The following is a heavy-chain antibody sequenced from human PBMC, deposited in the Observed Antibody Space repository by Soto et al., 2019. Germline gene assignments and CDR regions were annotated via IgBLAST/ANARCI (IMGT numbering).Heavy chain of an antibody. D-gene: IGHD2-21*01. CDR2: VSPGDSDT. V-gene: IGHV5-51*01. Sequence: PGESLKISCQASAYTFSKYWIAWVRQMPGKGLEYVGIVSPGDSDTRYSPSFQGQVIISVDTSTSTAFLQLYSLKATDLAMYYFARRLKGDAGSSPNYSAFEVWGRGTTVTV. J-gene: IGHJ6*02. CDR3: ARRLKGDAGSSPNYSAFEV. CDR1: AYTFSKYW.